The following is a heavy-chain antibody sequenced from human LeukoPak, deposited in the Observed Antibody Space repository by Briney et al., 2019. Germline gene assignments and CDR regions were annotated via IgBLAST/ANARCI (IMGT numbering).Heavy chain of an antibody. CDR2: ISSNGDNT. V-gene: IGHV3-64D*06. D-gene: IGHD2-15*01. Sequence: PAGGSLRLSCSASGFPFNTYAIHWVRRAPGKGLEYVAGISSNGDNTDFADSAKGRFTISRDNSKSTLFLQMNSLRAEDTAVYFCTRDSALLGVAFDLWGQGTVVTVSS. J-gene: IGHJ3*01. CDR1: GFPFNTYA. CDR3: TRDSALLGVAFDL.